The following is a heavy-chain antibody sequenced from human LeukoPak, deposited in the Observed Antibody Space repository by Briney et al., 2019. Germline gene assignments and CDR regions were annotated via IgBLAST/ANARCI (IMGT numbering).Heavy chain of an antibody. Sequence: SETLSLTCTVSGGSISSSSYYWGWIRQPPGKGLEWIGSIYNSGRSHYNPSLKSRVTISVDTSKNQFSLKLSSVTAADTAMYFCSREQIRGSGSYYYNLFDPWGQGALVTVSP. J-gene: IGHJ5*02. CDR3: SREQIRGSGSYYYNLFDP. V-gene: IGHV4-39*07. CDR2: IYNSGRS. D-gene: IGHD3-10*01. CDR1: GGSISSSSYY.